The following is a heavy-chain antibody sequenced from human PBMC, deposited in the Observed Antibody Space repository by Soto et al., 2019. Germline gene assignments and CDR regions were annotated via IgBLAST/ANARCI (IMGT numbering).Heavy chain of an antibody. Sequence: ASVKVSCKASGYTFTSYGISWVRQAPGQGLEWMGIINPSGGSTSYAQKFQGRVTMTRDTSTSTVYMELSSLRSEDTAVYYCARGYVDTARGMDVWGQGTTVTVSS. CDR2: INPSGGST. J-gene: IGHJ6*02. D-gene: IGHD5-18*01. CDR3: ARGYVDTARGMDV. CDR1: GYTFTSYG. V-gene: IGHV1-46*01.